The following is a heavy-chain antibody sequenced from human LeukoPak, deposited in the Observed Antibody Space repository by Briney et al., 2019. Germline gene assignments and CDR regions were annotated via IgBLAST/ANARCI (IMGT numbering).Heavy chain of an antibody. CDR3: AREDNFWSGYSGDGMDV. J-gene: IGHJ6*02. Sequence: GGSLRLSCADSGFTFSSCDMSWVRQAPGKGLEWVSAISGSGGSTYYADSVKGRFTISRDNSKNTLYLQMNSLRAEDTAVYYCAREDNFWSGYSGDGMDVWGQGTTVTVSS. CDR1: GFTFSSCD. V-gene: IGHV3-23*01. D-gene: IGHD3-3*01. CDR2: ISGSGGST.